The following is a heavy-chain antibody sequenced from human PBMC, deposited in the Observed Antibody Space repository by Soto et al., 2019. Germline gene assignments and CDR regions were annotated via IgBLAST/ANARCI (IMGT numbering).Heavy chain of an antibody. V-gene: IGHV3-13*01. CDR3: AKGPEQLVHGVFDY. J-gene: IGHJ4*02. Sequence: EVQLVESGGGLVQPGGSLRLSCAASGFTFSSYDMHWVRQATGKGLEWVSAIGTAGDTYYPGSVKGRFTISRENAKNSLYLQMNSLRAEDTAVYYCAKGPEQLVHGVFDYWGQGTLVTVFS. D-gene: IGHD6-6*01. CDR1: GFTFSSYD. CDR2: IGTAGDT.